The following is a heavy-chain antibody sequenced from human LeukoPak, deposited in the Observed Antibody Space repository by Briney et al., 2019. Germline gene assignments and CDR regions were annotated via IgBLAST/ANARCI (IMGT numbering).Heavy chain of an antibody. Sequence: GGSLRLSCAASGFTFTGYWMFWVRQAPGKGLVWVSRINSDGSSTNYADSVKGRFTISRDNAKNTLYLQMNSLRAEDTAVYYCTRDYIGLTFDYWGRGTLVTVSS. CDR2: INSDGSST. CDR1: GFTFTGYW. CDR3: TRDYIGLTFDY. V-gene: IGHV3-74*01. D-gene: IGHD3-9*01. J-gene: IGHJ4*02.